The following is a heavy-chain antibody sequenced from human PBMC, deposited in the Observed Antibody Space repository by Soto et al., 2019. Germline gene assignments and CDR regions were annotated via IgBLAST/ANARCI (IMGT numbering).Heavy chain of an antibody. CDR1: GYDYVTYA. CDR2: ISTLNGNT. D-gene: IGHD5-18*01. Sequence: QAQLVQSGAEVKKPGASVNVSCKASGYDYVTYAITWVRQRPGQGLEWMGWISTLNGNTNYAQNFQRRVTMSTDTSTRIDHLELRSLGSDDTAVYCCARRVQLWLPDYYGMDVWGQGTTVTVSS. J-gene: IGHJ6*02. V-gene: IGHV1-18*01. CDR3: ARRVQLWLPDYYGMDV.